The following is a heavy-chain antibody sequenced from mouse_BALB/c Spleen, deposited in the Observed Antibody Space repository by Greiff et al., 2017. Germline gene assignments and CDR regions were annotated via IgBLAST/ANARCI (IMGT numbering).Heavy chain of an antibody. V-gene: IGHV14-1*02. CDR2: IDPENGNT. CDR3: ARRGGYYAWFAY. D-gene: IGHD2-3*01. CDR1: GFNIKDYY. Sequence: VQLKQSGAELVRPGALVKLSCKASGFNIKDYYMHWVKQRPEQGLEWIGWIDPENGNTIYDPKFQGKASITADTSSNTAYLQLSSLTSEDTAVYYCARRGGYYAWFAYWGQGTLVTVSA. J-gene: IGHJ3*01.